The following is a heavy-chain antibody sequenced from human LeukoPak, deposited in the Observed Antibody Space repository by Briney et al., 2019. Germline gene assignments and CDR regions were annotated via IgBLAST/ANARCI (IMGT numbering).Heavy chain of an antibody. CDR1: GYTFTGYY. CDR3: ARDLRSSWYTPGSSGSRFDY. V-gene: IGHV1-2*02. CDR2: INPNSGGT. Sequence: ASVKVSCKASGYTFTGYYMHWVRQAPGQGLEWMGWINPNSGGTNYAQKFQGRVTMTRNTSISTAYMELSRLRSDDTAVYYCARDLRSSWYTPGSSGSRFDYWGQGTLVTVSS. D-gene: IGHD6-13*01. J-gene: IGHJ4*02.